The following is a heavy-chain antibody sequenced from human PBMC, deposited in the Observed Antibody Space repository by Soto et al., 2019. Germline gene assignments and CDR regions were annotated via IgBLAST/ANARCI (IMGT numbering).Heavy chain of an antibody. V-gene: IGHV3-7*01. J-gene: IGHJ4*02. Sequence: EVQLVESGGGLVQPGGSLRLSCAASGFTFSSYWMTWVRQVPGKGLEWVAGIKQDGSEKYYVDSVKGRFTISRDNAKNSLYLQMNSLRAEDTAIYYCARPRGYCSCGSCFPFDYWGQGTLVTVSS. CDR1: GFTFSSYW. CDR3: ARPRGYCSCGSCFPFDY. CDR2: IKQDGSEK. D-gene: IGHD2-15*01.